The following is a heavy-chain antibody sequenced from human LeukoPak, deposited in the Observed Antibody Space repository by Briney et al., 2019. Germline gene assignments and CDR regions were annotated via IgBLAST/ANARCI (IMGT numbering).Heavy chain of an antibody. CDR3: ARDGSGSYPNYYHYYYMDV. CDR2: ISAYNGNT. V-gene: IGHV1-18*01. CDR1: GYTFTSYG. D-gene: IGHD3-10*01. J-gene: IGHJ6*03. Sequence: ASVKVYCKASGYTFTSYGISWVRQAPGQGLEWMGWISAYNGNTNYAQKLQGRVTMTTDTSTSTAYMELRSLRSDDTAVYYCARDGSGSYPNYYHYYYMDVWGKGTTVTISS.